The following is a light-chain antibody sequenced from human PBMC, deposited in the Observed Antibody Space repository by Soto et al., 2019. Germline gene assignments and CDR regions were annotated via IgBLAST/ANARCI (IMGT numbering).Light chain of an antibody. CDR3: SSHGGSNNFYV. J-gene: IGLJ1*01. V-gene: IGLV2-8*01. Sequence: QSALTQPPSASGSPGQSVTISCTGTSSDVGAYNYVSWYQQHPGKAPKLMIHEVSKRPSGVPDRFSASKSGNTASLTVSGLQAEDEADYYCSSHGGSNNFYVFGTGTKVNVL. CDR2: EVS. CDR1: SSDVGAYNY.